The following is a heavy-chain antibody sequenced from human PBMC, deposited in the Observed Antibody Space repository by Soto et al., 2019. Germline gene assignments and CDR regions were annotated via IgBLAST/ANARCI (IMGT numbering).Heavy chain of an antibody. J-gene: IGHJ4*02. CDR1: VLTFSYYW. V-gene: IGHV3-7*03. CDR3: ARDEAIDY. Sequence: PWSSLRLSCAASVLTFSYYWMSWVRQAPGKGLEWVANIKQDGGDQYYVDSVKVRFSISRDNAKNSLYLQMNSLRAEDTAVYYCARDEAIDYWGQGTLVTVYS. CDR2: IKQDGGDQ.